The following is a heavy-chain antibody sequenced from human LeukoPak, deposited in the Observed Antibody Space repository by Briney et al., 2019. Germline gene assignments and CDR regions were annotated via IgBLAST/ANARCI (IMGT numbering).Heavy chain of an antibody. CDR1: GGSISSSSYY. CDR3: AREVSSGWYNWFDP. D-gene: IGHD6-19*01. J-gene: IGHJ5*02. Sequence: SETLSLTCTVSGGSISSSSYYWGWIRQPPGKGLEWIGSIYYSGSTYYNPSLKSRVTISVDTSKNQFSLKLSSVTAADTAVYYCAREVSSGWYNWFDPWGQGTLVTVSS. V-gene: IGHV4-39*07. CDR2: IYYSGST.